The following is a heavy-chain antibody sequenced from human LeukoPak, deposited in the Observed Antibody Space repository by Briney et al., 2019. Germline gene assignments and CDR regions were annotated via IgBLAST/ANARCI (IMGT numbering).Heavy chain of an antibody. V-gene: IGHV3-74*01. J-gene: IGHJ3*02. D-gene: IGHD1-26*01. CDR1: GFIFSSYW. Sequence: GGSLRLSCAASGFIFSSYWMHWVRHAPGKGLAWVSRINTDGSSTSYADSVKGRFTISRDNAKNTLYLQMNSLRAEDTAVYYCASESGSYLGAFDIWGQGTMVTVSS. CDR2: INTDGSST. CDR3: ASESGSYLGAFDI.